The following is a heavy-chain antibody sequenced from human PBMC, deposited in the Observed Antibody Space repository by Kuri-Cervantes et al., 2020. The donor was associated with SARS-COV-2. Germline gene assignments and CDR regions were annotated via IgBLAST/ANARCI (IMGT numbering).Heavy chain of an antibody. CDR3: ATGPVVVRENWFDP. CDR1: GYTFTSYA. D-gene: IGHD2-21*01. CDR2: SNAGNGNT. Sequence: ASVKVSCKASGYTFTSYAMHWVRQAPGQRLEWMGWSNAGNGNTKYSQKFQGRVTMTEDTSTDTAYMELSSLRSEDTAVYYCATGPVVVRENWFDPWGQGTLVTVSS. V-gene: IGHV1-3*01. J-gene: IGHJ5*02.